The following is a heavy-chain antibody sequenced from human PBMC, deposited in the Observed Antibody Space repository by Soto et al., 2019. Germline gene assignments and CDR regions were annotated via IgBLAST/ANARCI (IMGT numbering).Heavy chain of an antibody. CDR1: GFTFSRYS. J-gene: IGHJ4*02. D-gene: IGHD5-12*01. CDR3: TRGQDGYNSIDY. V-gene: IGHV3-21*01. Sequence: GGSLRLSCSDSGFTFSRYSMNWVRQASGKGLEWVSSISGSGSYIYYADSMKGRFTISRDYAQDLLYLQMNSLRAEDTAVYYCTRGQDGYNSIDYWGQGSLVPVSS. CDR2: ISGSGSYI.